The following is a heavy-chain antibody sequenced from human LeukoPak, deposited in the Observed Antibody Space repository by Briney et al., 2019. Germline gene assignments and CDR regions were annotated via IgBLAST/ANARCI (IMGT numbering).Heavy chain of an antibody. Sequence: ASVKVSCKASGYTFTGYYMHWVRQAPGQGLEWMGWISPNSGGTNYAQKFQGRVTMTRDTSISTAYMELSRLRSDDTAVYYCARDRFTMVRGVIRAQRSHNWFDPWGQGTLVTVSS. V-gene: IGHV1-2*02. J-gene: IGHJ5*02. CDR2: ISPNSGGT. CDR1: GYTFTGYY. D-gene: IGHD3-10*01. CDR3: ARDRFTMVRGVIRAQRSHNWFDP.